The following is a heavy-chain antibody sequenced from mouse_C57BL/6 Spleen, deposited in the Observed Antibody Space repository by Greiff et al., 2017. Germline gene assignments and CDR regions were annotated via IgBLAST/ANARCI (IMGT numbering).Heavy chain of an antibody. Sequence: EVHLVESGGGLVKPGGSLKLSCAASGFTFSSYAMSWVRQTPEKRLEWVATISDGGSYTYYPDNVKGRFTISRDNAKNNLYLQMSHLKSEDTAMYYCARDGDYDIYAMDYWGQGTSVTVSS. J-gene: IGHJ4*01. CDR1: GFTFSSYA. V-gene: IGHV5-4*01. CDR2: ISDGGSYT. CDR3: ARDGDYDIYAMDY. D-gene: IGHD2-4*01.